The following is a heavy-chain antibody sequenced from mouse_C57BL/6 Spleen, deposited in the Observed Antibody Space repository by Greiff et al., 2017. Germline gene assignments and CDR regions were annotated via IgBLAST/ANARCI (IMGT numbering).Heavy chain of an antibody. CDR2: IYPSDSET. CDR1: GYTFTSYW. V-gene: IGHV1-61*01. J-gene: IGHJ4*01. CDR3: ARDYGSSYEIYYAMDY. D-gene: IGHD1-1*01. Sequence: QVQLQQPGAELVRPGSSVKLSCKASGYTFTSYWMDWVKQRPGQGLEWIGNIYPSDSETHYNQKFKDKDTLTVDKSSSTAYMQLSSLTSEDSAVYYCARDYGSSYEIYYAMDYWGQGTSVTVSS.